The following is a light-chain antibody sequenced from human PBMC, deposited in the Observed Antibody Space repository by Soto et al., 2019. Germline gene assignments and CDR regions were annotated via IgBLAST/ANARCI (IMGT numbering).Light chain of an antibody. J-gene: IGKJ4*01. CDR1: QSVISN. V-gene: IGKV3-15*01. Sequence: EVVLTQSPDTLSLPPGERATLSCRASQSVISNLAWYQQKPGQSPRLLIYGASSRVTGFPARFSGSGSGTEFNLTISSLQSEDFAVYFCQQYDDWLRLTFGGGTKVDIK. CDR3: QQYDDWLRLT. CDR2: GAS.